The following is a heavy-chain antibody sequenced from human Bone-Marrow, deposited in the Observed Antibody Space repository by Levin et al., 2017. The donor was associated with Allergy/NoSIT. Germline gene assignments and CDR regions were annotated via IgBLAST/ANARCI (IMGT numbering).Heavy chain of an antibody. V-gene: IGHV3-30*18. D-gene: IGHD2-15*01. CDR2: ISYDGSHT. J-gene: IGHJ4*02. CDR3: ANHFHDSGPDF. Sequence: GESLKISCIGSGFNFSSYGMHWVRQAPGKGLEWVGVISYDGSHTIYGDSVKGQLTISRDNSKNILFLQIDSLKTEDTAMYYCANHFHDSGPDFWGQGTPVTVSS. CDR1: GFNFSSYG.